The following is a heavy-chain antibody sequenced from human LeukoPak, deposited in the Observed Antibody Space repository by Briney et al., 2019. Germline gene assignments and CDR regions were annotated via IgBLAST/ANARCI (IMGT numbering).Heavy chain of an antibody. Sequence: ASVKVSCKASGYTFTSYGISWVRQAPGQGLEWMGWISAYNGNKNYAQKLQGRVTMTTDTSTSTAYMELRSLRSDDTAVYYCARGSFGVLRFLEWSGTLDYWGQGTLVTVSS. CDR2: ISAYNGNK. J-gene: IGHJ4*02. CDR1: GYTFTSYG. CDR3: ARGSFGVLRFLEWSGTLDY. D-gene: IGHD3-3*01. V-gene: IGHV1-18*01.